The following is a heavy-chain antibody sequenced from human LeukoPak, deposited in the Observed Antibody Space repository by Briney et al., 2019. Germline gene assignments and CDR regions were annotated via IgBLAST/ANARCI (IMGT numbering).Heavy chain of an antibody. Sequence: ASVTVSCKASGYTFTSYDINWVRQATGQGLEWMGWMNPNSGNTGYAQKFQGRVTMTRNTSISTAYMELSSLRSEDTAVYYCAREKELLVPYGMDVWGQGTTVTVSS. D-gene: IGHD1-26*01. J-gene: IGHJ6*02. CDR1: GYTFTSYD. CDR3: AREKELLVPYGMDV. V-gene: IGHV1-8*01. CDR2: MNPNSGNT.